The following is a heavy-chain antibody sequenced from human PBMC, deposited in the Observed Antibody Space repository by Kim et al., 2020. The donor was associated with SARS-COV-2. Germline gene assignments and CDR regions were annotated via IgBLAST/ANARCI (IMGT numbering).Heavy chain of an antibody. V-gene: IGHV3-64*01. CDR2: ISSNGGSS. CDR3: ARGGSYCFDY. D-gene: IGHD1-26*01. Sequence: GGSLRLSCAASGFTFSTYAMYWVRQAPGKGLEYVSAISSNGGSSNYANSVKGRFTISRDNSKNTLYLQMGSLRAEDMAVYYCARGGSYCFDYWGQGTLVTVDS. CDR1: GFTFSTYA. J-gene: IGHJ4*02.